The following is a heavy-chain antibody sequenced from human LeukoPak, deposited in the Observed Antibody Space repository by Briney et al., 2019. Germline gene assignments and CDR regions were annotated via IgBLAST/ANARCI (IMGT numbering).Heavy chain of an antibody. V-gene: IGHV5-51*01. Sequence: GESLKISCKGSGYSFIRYWIGWVCQMPGKGLEWMGIIYPGDSDTTYSPSFQGQVTISADKSISTAYLQWSSLKASDTAMYYCARPRYSSSPGYGFDIWGQGTMVTVSS. CDR3: ARPRYSSSPGYGFDI. J-gene: IGHJ3*02. CDR1: GYSFIRYW. D-gene: IGHD6-19*01. CDR2: IYPGDSDT.